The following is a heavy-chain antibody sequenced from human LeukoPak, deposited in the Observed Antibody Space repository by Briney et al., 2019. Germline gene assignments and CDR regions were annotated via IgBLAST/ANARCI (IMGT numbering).Heavy chain of an antibody. V-gene: IGHV4-30-4*01. D-gene: IGHD3-9*01. Sequence: PSETLSLTCTVSGGSISSGDYYWSWIRQPPGKGLEWIGYIYYSGSTYYNPSLKSRVTISVDTSKNQFSLKLSSVTAADAAVYYCARDNPYYDILTGYRAFDYRGQGTLVTVSS. CDR3: ARDNPYYDILTGYRAFDY. CDR2: IYYSGST. J-gene: IGHJ4*02. CDR1: GGSISSGDYY.